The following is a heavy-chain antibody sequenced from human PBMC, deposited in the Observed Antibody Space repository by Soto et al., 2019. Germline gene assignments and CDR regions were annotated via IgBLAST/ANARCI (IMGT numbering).Heavy chain of an antibody. Sequence: QVQLVESGGGVVQPGRSLRLSCAASGFIFSSYGMHWVRQAPGKGLEWVAVISYGGSNKYYADSVKGRFTISRDNSKNTLYLQMNNLRADDTAVYYCANDNCISTSCYRLYNWFDPWGQGTLVTVSS. J-gene: IGHJ5*02. CDR2: ISYGGSNK. D-gene: IGHD2-2*01. CDR1: GFIFSSYG. V-gene: IGHV3-30*18. CDR3: ANDNCISTSCYRLYNWFDP.